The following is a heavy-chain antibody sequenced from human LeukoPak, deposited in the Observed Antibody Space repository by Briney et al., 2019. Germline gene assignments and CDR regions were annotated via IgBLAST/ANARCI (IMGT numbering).Heavy chain of an antibody. CDR3: ARRGMVRGGINWFDP. D-gene: IGHD3-10*01. V-gene: IGHV1-8*03. CDR1: GYTFTSYD. CDR2: MNPNSGNT. J-gene: IGHJ5*02. Sequence: ASVKVSCEASGYTFTSYDINWVRQATGQGLEWMGWMNPNSGNTGYAQKFQGRVTITRNTSISTAYMELSSLRSEDTAVYYCARRGMVRGGINWFDPWGRGTLVTVSS.